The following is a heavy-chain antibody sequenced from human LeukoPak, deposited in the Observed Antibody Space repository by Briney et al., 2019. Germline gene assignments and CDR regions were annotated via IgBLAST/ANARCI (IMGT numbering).Heavy chain of an antibody. J-gene: IGHJ4*02. CDR3: AKGGSNNWSFDN. Sequence: GGSLRLSCAAAGLTFSNYGMHWVRQAPGKGLQWVAYIRYDGRNKYSADSVKGRYTIYRDNSKSTLYLQMNSLRPEDTAVYYCAKGGSNNWSFDNWGQGTLVTVSS. CDR2: IRYDGRNK. CDR1: GLTFSNYG. D-gene: IGHD1-1*01. V-gene: IGHV3-30*02.